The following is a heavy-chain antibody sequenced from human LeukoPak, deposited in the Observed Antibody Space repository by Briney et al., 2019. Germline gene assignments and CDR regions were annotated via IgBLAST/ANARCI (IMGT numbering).Heavy chain of an antibody. CDR1: GGSISSYY. CDR2: IYYSGST. J-gene: IGHJ4*02. V-gene: IGHV4-59*01. D-gene: IGHD4-23*01. Sequence: SETLSLTCTVSGGSISSYYWSWIRQPPGKGLEWIGYIYYSGSTNYNPSLKSRVTISVDTSKNQFSLKLSSVTAADTAVYYCARDRSTVVSFDYWGQGTLVTVSS. CDR3: ARDRSTVVSFDY.